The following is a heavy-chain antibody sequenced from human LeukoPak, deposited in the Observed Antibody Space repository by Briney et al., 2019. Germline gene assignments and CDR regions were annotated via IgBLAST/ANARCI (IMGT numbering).Heavy chain of an antibody. J-gene: IGHJ4*02. Sequence: ASVKVSCKASGYIFTSFDINWVRQAPGQGLEWMGWMDPNRGNTGYAPKFQGRVTMARSTSVTTAYMELSSPTSEDAAVYYCARGIAAAGPPFDYWGQGTLVTVSS. D-gene: IGHD6-13*01. CDR2: MDPNRGNT. V-gene: IGHV1-8*02. CDR1: GYIFTSFD. CDR3: ARGIAAAGPPFDY.